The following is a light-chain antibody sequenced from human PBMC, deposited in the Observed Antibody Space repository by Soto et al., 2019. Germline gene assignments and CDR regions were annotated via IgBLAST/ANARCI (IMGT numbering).Light chain of an antibody. CDR3: GADHGSGNNFVLV. V-gene: IGLV9-49*01. CDR2: VGTGGIVG. Sequence: QSVLTQPPSASASLGASVTLTCTLSSGYSNYKVDWYQQRPGKGPRFVMRVGTGGIVGSKGDGIPDRFSVLGSGLNRYLTIKNIQEEDESDYHCGADHGSGNNFVLVFGVGTKLNVL. J-gene: IGLJ2*01. CDR1: SGYSNYK.